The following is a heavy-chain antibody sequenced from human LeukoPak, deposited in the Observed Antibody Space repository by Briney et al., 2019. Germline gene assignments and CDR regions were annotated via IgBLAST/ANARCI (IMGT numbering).Heavy chain of an antibody. J-gene: IGHJ6*03. D-gene: IGHD6-19*01. Sequence: KPGGSLRLSCAASGFTFSSYSMNWVRQAPGKGLEWVSSISSSSSYIYYADSVKGRFTISRDNAKNSLYLQMNSLRAEDTAVYYCARDAVAGIPYYYYMDVWGKGTTVTVSS. CDR3: ARDAVAGIPYYYYMDV. V-gene: IGHV3-21*01. CDR2: ISSSSSYI. CDR1: GFTFSSYS.